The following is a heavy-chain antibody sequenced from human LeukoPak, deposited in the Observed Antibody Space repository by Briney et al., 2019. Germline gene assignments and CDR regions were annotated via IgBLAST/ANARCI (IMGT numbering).Heavy chain of an antibody. CDR3: GRSMDV. Sequence: PGRSLRLSCAASGFIFSSYWMHWVRQAPGKGLEWVANIKQDGSEKYYVDSVKGRFTISRDNAKNSLYLQMNSLRAEDTAVYYCGRSMDVWGQGTTVTVSS. CDR2: IKQDGSEK. CDR1: GFIFSSYW. J-gene: IGHJ6*02. V-gene: IGHV3-7*03.